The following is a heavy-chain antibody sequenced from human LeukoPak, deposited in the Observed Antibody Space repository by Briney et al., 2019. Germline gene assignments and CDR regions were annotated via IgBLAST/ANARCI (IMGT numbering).Heavy chain of an antibody. CDR2: ISAYNGNT. Sequence: ASVKVSCKASGYTFTSYGISWVRQAPGQGLEWMVWISAYNGNTNYAQKLQGRVTMTTDTSTSTAYMELRSLRSDDTAVYYCARGHVVAATLGMFPNYYYYGMDVWGKGTTVTVSS. D-gene: IGHD2-15*01. CDR3: ARGHVVAATLGMFPNYYYYGMDV. CDR1: GYTFTSYG. V-gene: IGHV1-18*04. J-gene: IGHJ6*04.